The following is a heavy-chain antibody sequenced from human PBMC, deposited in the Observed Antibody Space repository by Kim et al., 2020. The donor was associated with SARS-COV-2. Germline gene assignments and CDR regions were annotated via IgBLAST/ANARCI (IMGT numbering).Heavy chain of an antibody. Sequence: GGSLRLSCAASGFTFSSYGMHWVRQAPGKGLECVAAIWYDGSNKYYADSVKGRFTISRDNSKNTLYLQMNSLRAEDTAVYYCAQGGVEMATTGKGETFDYWGQGTLVTVSS. V-gene: IGHV3-33*06. CDR3: AQGGVEMATTGKGETFDY. J-gene: IGHJ4*02. CDR1: GFTFSSYG. D-gene: IGHD2-21*01. CDR2: IWYDGSNK.